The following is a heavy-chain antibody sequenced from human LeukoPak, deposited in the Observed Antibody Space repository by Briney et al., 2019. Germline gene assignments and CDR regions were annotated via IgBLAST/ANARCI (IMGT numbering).Heavy chain of an antibody. J-gene: IGHJ4*02. CDR2: ISSSSSYI. CDR1: GFTFSSYG. V-gene: IGHV3-21*01. D-gene: IGHD6-13*01. Sequence: TGGSLRLSCAASGFTFSSYGMHWVRQAPGKGLEWVSSISSSSSYIYYADSVKGRFTISRDNAKNSLYLQMNSLRAEDTAVYYCARVGGSSWSPIDYWGQGTLVTVSS. CDR3: ARVGGSSWSPIDY.